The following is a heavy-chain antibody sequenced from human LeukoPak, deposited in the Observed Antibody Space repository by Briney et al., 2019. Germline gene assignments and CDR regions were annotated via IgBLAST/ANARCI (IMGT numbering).Heavy chain of an antibody. CDR3: AKGRRGLNSSGYYVY. CDR1: GLTFSSYG. J-gene: IGHJ4*02. D-gene: IGHD3-22*01. Sequence: PGGSLRLSCAASGLTFSSYGMHWVRQAPGKGLEWVAFIRYDGSNKYYADSVKGRFTISRDNSKNTLYLQMNSLRAEDTAVYYCAKGRRGLNSSGYYVYWGQGTLVTVSS. V-gene: IGHV3-30*02. CDR2: IRYDGSNK.